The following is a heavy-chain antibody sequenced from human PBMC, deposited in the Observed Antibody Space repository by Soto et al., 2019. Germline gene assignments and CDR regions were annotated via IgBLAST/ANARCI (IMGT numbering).Heavy chain of an antibody. CDR3: ARPRGTSGWDGSWFDP. CDR1: YGSISRRSYF. V-gene: IGHV4-39*01. CDR2: IHHSGTT. D-gene: IGHD6-25*01. Sequence: PSQTLSLTCTVSYGSISRRSYFWAWIRQAPGKGLEWIGRIHHSGTTDYNPSLESRVTMSMDTSKNQFSLKLASVTAADTAMYYCARPRGTSGWDGSWFDPWGRGTLVTVSS. J-gene: IGHJ5*02.